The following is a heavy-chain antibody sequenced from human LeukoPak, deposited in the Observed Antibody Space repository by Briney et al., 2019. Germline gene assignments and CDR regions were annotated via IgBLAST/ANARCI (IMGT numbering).Heavy chain of an antibody. CDR1: GGTFSSYA. D-gene: IGHD2-2*03. CDR2: IIPIFGTA. CDR3: AVGYCSSTSCYDSPNYCYYYGMDV. J-gene: IGHJ6*02. Sequence: AASVKVSCKASGGTFSSYAISWVRQAPGQGLEWMGGIIPIFGTANYAQKFQGRVTITAGESTSTAYMELSSLRSEDTAVYYCAVGYCSSTSCYDSPNYCYYYGMDVWGQGTTVTVSS. V-gene: IGHV1-69*13.